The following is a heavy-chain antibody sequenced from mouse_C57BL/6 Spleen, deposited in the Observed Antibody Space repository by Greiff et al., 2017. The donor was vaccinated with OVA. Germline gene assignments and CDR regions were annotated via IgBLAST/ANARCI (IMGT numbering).Heavy chain of an antibody. J-gene: IGHJ4*01. CDR3: ARAYAMGY. CDR2: ISSGSSTI. CDR1: GFTFSDYG. V-gene: IGHV5-17*01. Sequence: EVKVEESGGGLVKPGGSLKLSCAASGFTFSDYGMHWVRQAPEKGLEWVAYISSGSSTIYYADTVMGRFTISRDNAKNTLFLQMTSLRSEDTAMYYCARAYAMGYWGQGTSVTVSS.